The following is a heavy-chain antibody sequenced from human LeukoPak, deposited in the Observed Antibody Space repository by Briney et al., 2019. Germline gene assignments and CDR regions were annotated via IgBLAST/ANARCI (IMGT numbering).Heavy chain of an antibody. V-gene: IGHV1-2*02. CDR1: GYTFTGYY. CDR3: SRADDSSGYYPAGAFDI. J-gene: IGHJ3*02. D-gene: IGHD3-22*01. Sequence: GASVKVSCKASGYTFTGYYMHWVRQAPGQGLEWMGWINPNSGGTNSAQKFQGRVTMTRDTSISTAYMELSRLRSDDTAVYYCSRADDSSGYYPAGAFDIWGQGTMVTVSS. CDR2: INPNSGGT.